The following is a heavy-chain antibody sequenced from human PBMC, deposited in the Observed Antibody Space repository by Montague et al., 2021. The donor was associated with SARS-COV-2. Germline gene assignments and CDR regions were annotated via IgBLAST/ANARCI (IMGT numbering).Heavy chain of an antibody. CDR3: ARGRRPVVVPGAGPAGRAFDI. V-gene: IGHV4-34*01. D-gene: IGHD2-2*01. J-gene: IGHJ3*02. Sequence: SETLSLTCAVYGGSSRGYYWSWIRQTPGTGLEWIGAVNQSGTTIYNPSVKSGVTISEDTSKNQFYLRLNSVTAADTAAYYCARGRRPVVVPGAGPAGRAFDIWGQGTMVTVSS. CDR2: VNQSGTT. CDR1: GGSSRGYY.